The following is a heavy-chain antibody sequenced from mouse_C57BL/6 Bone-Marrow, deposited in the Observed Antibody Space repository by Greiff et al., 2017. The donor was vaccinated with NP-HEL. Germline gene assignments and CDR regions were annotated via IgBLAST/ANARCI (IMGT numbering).Heavy chain of an antibody. CDR1: GYSFTGYF. D-gene: IGHD2-4*01. Sequence: VQLKQSGPELVKPGDSVKISCKASGYSFTGYFMNWVMQSHGKSLEWIGRINPYNGDTFYNQKFKGKATLTVDNSSSTAHMELRSLTSEDSAVYYGARQGDERLRRDYWGQGTTLTVSS. J-gene: IGHJ2*01. V-gene: IGHV1-20*01. CDR3: ARQGDERLRRDY. CDR2: INPYNGDT.